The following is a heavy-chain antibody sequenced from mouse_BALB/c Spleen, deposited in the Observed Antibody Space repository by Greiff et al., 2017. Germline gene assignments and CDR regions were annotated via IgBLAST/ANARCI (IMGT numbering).Heavy chain of an antibody. J-gene: IGHJ4*01. CDR3: ANLLWHDYYAMDY. V-gene: IGHV5-9-4*01. Sequence: EVKLMESGGGLVKPGGSLKLSCAASGFTFSSYAMSWVRQSPEKRLEWVAEISSGGSYTYYPDTVTGRFTISRDNAKNTLYLEMSSLRSEDTAMYYCANLLWHDYYAMDYWGQGTSVTVSS. D-gene: IGHD2-10*01. CDR1: GFTFSSYA. CDR2: ISSGGSYT.